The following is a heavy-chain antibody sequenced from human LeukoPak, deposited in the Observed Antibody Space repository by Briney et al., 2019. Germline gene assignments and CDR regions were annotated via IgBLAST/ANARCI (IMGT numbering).Heavy chain of an antibody. CDR1: GDSISNYY. CDR2: IYYSGST. V-gene: IGHV4-59*01. J-gene: IGHJ6*02. D-gene: IGHD2-15*01. Sequence: SETLSLTCTVSGDSISNYYWSWIRQPPGKGLEWIGYIYYSGSTNNNPYLKSRVTVSVDTSKNQFSLKLTSVTIADTAVYYCARDEVVAAPNYFGMVVWGQGTTVSVSS. CDR3: ARDEVVAAPNYFGMVV.